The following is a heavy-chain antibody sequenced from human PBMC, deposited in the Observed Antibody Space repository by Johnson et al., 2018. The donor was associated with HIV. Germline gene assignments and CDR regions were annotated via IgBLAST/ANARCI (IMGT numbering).Heavy chain of an antibody. CDR2: ISTITNTV. CDR3: ARVGVVGVPNAFDV. D-gene: IGHD2-15*01. J-gene: IGHJ3*01. CDR1: GFTFSFYA. V-gene: IGHV3-48*04. Sequence: VQLVESGGGVAQPGRSLRLSCAASGFTFSFYAMHWVRQAPGKGLEWVSYISTITNTVFYAGSVKGRFTISRDNAKNSLYLQMNSLRAEDTAVYYCARVGVVGVPNAFDVSGQGTLVTVSS.